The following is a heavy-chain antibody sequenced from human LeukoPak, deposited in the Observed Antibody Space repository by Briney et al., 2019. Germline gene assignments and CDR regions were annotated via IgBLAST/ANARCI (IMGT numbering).Heavy chain of an antibody. Sequence: SVTLSLTCTVSGGSISGSSYYWGWIRQPPGKGLEWIGSIYYSGSTYYNPSLKSRVTISVDTSKNQFSLKLNSVTATDTAVYYCATPGHSSGYYYDYWGQGTLVTVSS. J-gene: IGHJ4*02. CDR2: IYYSGST. CDR3: ATPGHSSGYYYDY. CDR1: GGSISGSSYY. V-gene: IGHV4-39*01. D-gene: IGHD3-22*01.